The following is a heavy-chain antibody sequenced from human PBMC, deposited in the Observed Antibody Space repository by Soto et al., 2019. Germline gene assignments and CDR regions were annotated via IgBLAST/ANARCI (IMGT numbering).Heavy chain of an antibody. Sequence: QVHLVQSGAEVKKPGSSVKVSCRASGGTFNTYGFNWVRQAPGQGLEWMGWIIPLFGTTTYAQNFQGRVTITADKSTTTAYMEVSGLTSEDSAVYFCARGGELAGWMPFDSWGQGTLGTVSS. CDR3: ARGGELAGWMPFDS. CDR2: IIPLFGTT. V-gene: IGHV1-69*06. D-gene: IGHD6-19*01. J-gene: IGHJ4*02. CDR1: GGTFNTYG.